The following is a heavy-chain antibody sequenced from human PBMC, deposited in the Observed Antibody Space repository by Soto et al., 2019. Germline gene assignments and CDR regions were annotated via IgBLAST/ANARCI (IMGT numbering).Heavy chain of an antibody. V-gene: IGHV1-69*02. Sequence: QVQLMQSGAEVKKPGSSVKVSCKASAGTLSSYTISWVRQAPGQGLEWMGRIIPILGIANYAQKFQGRVTITADKSTSTAYMELSSLRSEDTAVYYCARTQWLGTNNWFDPWGQGTLVTVSS. D-gene: IGHD6-19*01. J-gene: IGHJ5*02. CDR3: ARTQWLGTNNWFDP. CDR1: AGTLSSYT. CDR2: IIPILGIA.